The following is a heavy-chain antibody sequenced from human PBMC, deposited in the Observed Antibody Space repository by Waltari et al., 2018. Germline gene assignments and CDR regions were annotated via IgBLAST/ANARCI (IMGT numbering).Heavy chain of an antibody. V-gene: IGHV1-69*18. D-gene: IGHD6-25*01. CDR3: TRDIPSGYDSYWFDP. CDR1: GATLTHFR. J-gene: IGHJ5*02. CDR2: IIPIFGVT. Sequence: QLVQSGAEVKKPGASVRVPCKASGATLTHFRIRWGRQAPGQGLEWMGKIIPIFGVTDYAPKFQGRVTITADEHDSTSTAYMELGSLSSEDTAIYYCTRDIPSGYDSYWFDPWGQGTLVTVSS.